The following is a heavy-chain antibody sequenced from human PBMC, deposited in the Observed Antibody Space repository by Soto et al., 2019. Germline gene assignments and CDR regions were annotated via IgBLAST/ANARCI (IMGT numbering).Heavy chain of an antibody. V-gene: IGHV2-5*01. CDR2: IYWSGDE. J-gene: IGHJ3*01. CDR3: ARGLATLPVFAFDD. Sequence: QMTLKESGPTLVKPTQTLTLTCSFSGFSFSTSGVGVGWVRQPPGKAMEWLALIYWSGDEHYRPSLKSRLTISKDTSKKQVVLILTTMDPVDTATYYCARGLATLPVFAFDDWGQGTTVTVSS. D-gene: IGHD6-6*01. CDR1: GFSFSTSGVG.